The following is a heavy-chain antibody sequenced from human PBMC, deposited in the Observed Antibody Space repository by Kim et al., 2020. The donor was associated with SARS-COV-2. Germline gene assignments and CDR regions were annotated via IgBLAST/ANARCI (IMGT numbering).Heavy chain of an antibody. CDR3: ARLPDYYDSSDRYAFDI. D-gene: IGHD3-22*01. V-gene: IGHV4-39*01. J-gene: IGHJ3*02. CDR1: GGSISSSSYY. CDR2: IYYSGST. Sequence: SETLSLTCTVSGGSISSSSYYWGWIRQPPGKGLEWIGSIYYSGSTYYNPSLKSRVTISVDTSKNQFSLKLSSVTAADTAVYYCARLPDYYDSSDRYAFDIWGQGTMVTVSS.